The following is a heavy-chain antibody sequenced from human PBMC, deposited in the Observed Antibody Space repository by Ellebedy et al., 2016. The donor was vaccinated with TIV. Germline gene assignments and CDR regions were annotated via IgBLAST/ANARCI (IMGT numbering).Heavy chain of an antibody. D-gene: IGHD3-10*01. CDR3: ARQGAPVLWSALDAFDI. Sequence: ASVKVSCXASGYTFTGYYMHWVRQAPGQGLEWMGWINPNSGGTNYAQKFQGRVTMTRDTSISTAYMELSRLRSDDTAVYYCARQGAPVLWSALDAFDIWGQGTMVTVSS. V-gene: IGHV1-2*02. J-gene: IGHJ3*02. CDR1: GYTFTGYY. CDR2: INPNSGGT.